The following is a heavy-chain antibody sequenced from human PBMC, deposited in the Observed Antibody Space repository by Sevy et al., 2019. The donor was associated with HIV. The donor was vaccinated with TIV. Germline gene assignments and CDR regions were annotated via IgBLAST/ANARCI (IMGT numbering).Heavy chain of an antibody. CDR2: ITGDSSYM. CDR1: GFTFSSYN. J-gene: IGHJ4*02. D-gene: IGHD3-22*01. V-gene: IGHV3-21*01. Sequence: GGSLRPSCAASGFTFSSYNMNWVRQAPGKGLEWISSITGDSSYMYDADSVKGRFTISRDNAKNSLYLHMNGLRAEDTAVYYCARDRPTLNYHASSGYNYYFDSWGQGTLVTVSS. CDR3: ARDRPTLNYHASSGYNYYFDS.